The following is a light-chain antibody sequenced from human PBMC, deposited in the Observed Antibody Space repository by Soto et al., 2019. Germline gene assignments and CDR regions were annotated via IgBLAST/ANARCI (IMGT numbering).Light chain of an antibody. V-gene: IGKV4-1*01. CDR2: WAS. J-gene: IGKJ1*01. CDR3: QQYYSTPPT. CDR1: QSVLYSSNNKNY. Sequence: DIVVTQSPDSMRVFLGEKATINCKSSQSVLYSSNNKNYLTWYQQKPGQPPKLLFYWASTRESGVPDRFSGSGSGTDFTLTISSLQAEYVAVYYCQQYYSTPPTFGQGTKVEIK.